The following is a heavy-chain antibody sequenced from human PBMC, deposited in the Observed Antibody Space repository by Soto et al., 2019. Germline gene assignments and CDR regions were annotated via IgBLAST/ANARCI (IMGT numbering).Heavy chain of an antibody. V-gene: IGHV3-30-3*01. J-gene: IGHJ6*02. CDR2: ISYDGSNK. D-gene: IGHD5-12*01. Sequence: QVQLVESGGGVVQPGRSLRLSCAASGFTFSSYAMHWVRQAPGNGLEWVAVISYDGSNKYYADSVKGRFTISRDNSKNTLYLQMNSLRAEDTAVYYCARDHWLRFNYYYGMDVWGQGTTVTVSS. CDR1: GFTFSSYA. CDR3: ARDHWLRFNYYYGMDV.